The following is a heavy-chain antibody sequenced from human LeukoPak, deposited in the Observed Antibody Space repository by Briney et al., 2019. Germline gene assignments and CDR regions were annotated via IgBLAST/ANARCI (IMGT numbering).Heavy chain of an antibody. J-gene: IGHJ4*02. Sequence: GGSLRLSCAASGFTFSSYGMHWVRQAPGKGLEWVAFIRYDGSNKYYADSVKGRFTISRDNSKNTLYLQMNSLRAEDTAVYYCAKSLSDRFGAARGFDYWGQGTLVTVSS. D-gene: IGHD6-6*01. CDR3: AKSLSDRFGAARGFDY. V-gene: IGHV3-30*02. CDR2: IRYDGSNK. CDR1: GFTFSSYG.